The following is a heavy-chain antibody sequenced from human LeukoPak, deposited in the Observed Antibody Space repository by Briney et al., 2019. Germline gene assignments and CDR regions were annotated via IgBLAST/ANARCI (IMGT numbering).Heavy chain of an antibody. CDR1: GGSISSSSYY. CDR3: ARLEYSGSYYGY. Sequence: SETLSLTCTVSGGSISSSSYYWGWTRQPPGKGLEWIGSIYYSGSTYYNPSLKSRVTISVDTSKNQFSLKLSSVTAADTAVYYCARLEYSGSYYGYWGQGTLVTVSS. D-gene: IGHD1-26*01. J-gene: IGHJ4*02. V-gene: IGHV4-39*01. CDR2: IYYSGST.